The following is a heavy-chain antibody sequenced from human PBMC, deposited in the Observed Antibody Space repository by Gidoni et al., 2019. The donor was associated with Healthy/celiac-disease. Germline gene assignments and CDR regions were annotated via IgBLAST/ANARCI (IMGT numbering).Heavy chain of an antibody. D-gene: IGHD6-6*01. Sequence: EVQLLESGGGLVQPGGSLRLSCAASGFTFSSYAMSWVCQAPGKGLGWVSAISGSGGSTYYADSVKGRFTISRDNSKNTLYLQMNNLRAEDTAVYYCAKYARRIAARRGPYYYYYGMDVWGQGTTVTVSS. V-gene: IGHV3-23*01. J-gene: IGHJ6*02. CDR3: AKYARRIAARRGPYYYYYGMDV. CDR1: GFTFSSYA. CDR2: ISGSGGST.